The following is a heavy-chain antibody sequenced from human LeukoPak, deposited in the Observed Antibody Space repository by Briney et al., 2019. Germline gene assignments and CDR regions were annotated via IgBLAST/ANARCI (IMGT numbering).Heavy chain of an antibody. Sequence: KSSETLSLTCAVSGGSISSSNWWSWVRQPPGKGLEWIGEIYHSGSTNYNPSLKSRVTISVDKSKNQFSLNLSSVTAADTAVYYCARIRSYYDSGYYPYYIDYWGQGILVTVSS. V-gene: IGHV4-4*02. J-gene: IGHJ4*02. CDR1: GGSISSSNW. CDR3: ARIRSYYDSGYYPYYIDY. D-gene: IGHD3-22*01. CDR2: IYHSGST.